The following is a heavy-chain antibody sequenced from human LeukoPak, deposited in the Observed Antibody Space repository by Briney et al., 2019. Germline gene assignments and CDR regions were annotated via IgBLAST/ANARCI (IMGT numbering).Heavy chain of an antibody. CDR3: ARGPTVTTDY. Sequence: ASVNVSCKASGYTFTGYYIHWVRQAPGQGLEWMGWINPNTGGTNYAQNFQGRVTMTRDTSISKAYMELSRLKSDDTAVYYCARGPTVTTDYWGQGTLVTVSS. V-gene: IGHV1-2*02. CDR1: GYTFTGYY. J-gene: IGHJ4*02. D-gene: IGHD4-17*01. CDR2: INPNTGGT.